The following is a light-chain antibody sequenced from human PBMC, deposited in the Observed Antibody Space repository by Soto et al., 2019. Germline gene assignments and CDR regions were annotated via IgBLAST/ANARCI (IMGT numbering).Light chain of an antibody. CDR3: QQYNIWPLT. Sequence: EVVMTQSPATLSVSPGERATLSCRASQSGSSNLAWYQQKPGQAPRVLIYGTSTRATGIPARFSGGGSGTAFTLTISSLQSEDFAVYYWQQYNIWPLTFGGGTKVEIK. CDR2: GTS. CDR1: QSGSSN. V-gene: IGKV3-15*01. J-gene: IGKJ4*01.